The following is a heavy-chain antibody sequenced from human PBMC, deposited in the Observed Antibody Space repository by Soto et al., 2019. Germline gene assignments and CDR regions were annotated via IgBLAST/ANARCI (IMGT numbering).Heavy chain of an antibody. CDR1: GGSFSGYY. Sequence: PSDTLSLTCAVYGGSFSGYYWSWIRQPPGKGLEWIGEINHSGSTNYNPSLKSRVTISVDTSKNQFSLKLSSVTAADTAVYYCASAVGGYSYGFRYYYGMDVWGQGTTVT. D-gene: IGHD5-18*01. CDR3: ASAVGGYSYGFRYYYGMDV. CDR2: INHSGST. J-gene: IGHJ6*02. V-gene: IGHV4-34*01.